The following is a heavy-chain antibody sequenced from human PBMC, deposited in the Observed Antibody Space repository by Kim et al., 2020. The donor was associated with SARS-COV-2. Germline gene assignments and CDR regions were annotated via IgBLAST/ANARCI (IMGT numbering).Heavy chain of an antibody. D-gene: IGHD6-13*01. CDR3: ARDSRAAGTSF. J-gene: IGHJ4*02. V-gene: IGHV3-21*01. Sequence: GGSLRLSCAASGFTFSSYSMNWVRQAPGKGLEWVSSISSSSSYIYYADSVKGRFTISRDNAKNSLYLQMNSLRAEDTAVYYCARDSRAAGTSFWGQGTLVTVSS. CDR2: ISSSSSYI. CDR1: GFTFSSYS.